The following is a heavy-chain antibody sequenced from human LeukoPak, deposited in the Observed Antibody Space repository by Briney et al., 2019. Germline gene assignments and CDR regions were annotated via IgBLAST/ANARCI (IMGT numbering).Heavy chain of an antibody. J-gene: IGHJ6*03. CDR2: ISAYNGNT. D-gene: IGHD1-26*01. V-gene: IGHV1-18*01. CDR3: AREVREYYYYYMDV. Sequence: ASVKVSFKPSGYTFTSYGISWVRQPPGQGLEWMGWISAYNGNTNYAQKLQGRVTMTTDTSTSTDYMELRSLRSDDTAVYYCAREVREYYYYYMDVWGKGTTVTVSS. CDR1: GYTFTSYG.